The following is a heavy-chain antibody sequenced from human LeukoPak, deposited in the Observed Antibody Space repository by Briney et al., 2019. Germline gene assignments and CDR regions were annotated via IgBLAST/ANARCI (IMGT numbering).Heavy chain of an antibody. CDR3: ARGSAGNYYMDV. CDR2: IIPIFGTA. D-gene: IGHD3-10*01. CDR1: GGTFSSYA. V-gene: IGHV1-69*13. Sequence: SVKVSCKASGGTFSSYAISWVRQAPGQGLEWMGGIIPIFGTANYAQKFQGRVTITADESTSTAYMELSSLRSEDTAVYYCARGSAGNYYMDVWGKGTTVTISS. J-gene: IGHJ6*03.